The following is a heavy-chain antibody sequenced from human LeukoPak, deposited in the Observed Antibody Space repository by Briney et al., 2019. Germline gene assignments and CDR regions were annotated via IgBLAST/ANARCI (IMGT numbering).Heavy chain of an antibody. CDR1: GFTFSNYG. D-gene: IGHD2-2*01. J-gene: IGHJ4*02. V-gene: IGHV3-30*02. CDR2: VRY. CDR3: AKDVPVAYFDY. Sequence: GGSLRLSCAASGFTFSNYGMHWVRQAPGKGLEWVAFVRYYADSVKGRFTISRDNSKTTLYLQMNSLRAEDTAVYYCAKDVPVAYFDYWGQGTLVTVSS.